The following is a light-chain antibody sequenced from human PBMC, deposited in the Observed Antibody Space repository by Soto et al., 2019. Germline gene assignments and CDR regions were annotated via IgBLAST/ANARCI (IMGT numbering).Light chain of an antibody. Sequence: QSVLTQPPSASGTPGQRVTISCSGSISNIGGNTVNWYQQLPGTAPKLLMYTNNQRPSGVPDRFSGSKSDTSASLAISGLQSEDEADYYCAAWDDSLNGVVFGGGTKLTVL. CDR2: TNN. J-gene: IGLJ2*01. CDR1: ISNIGGNT. CDR3: AAWDDSLNGVV. V-gene: IGLV1-44*01.